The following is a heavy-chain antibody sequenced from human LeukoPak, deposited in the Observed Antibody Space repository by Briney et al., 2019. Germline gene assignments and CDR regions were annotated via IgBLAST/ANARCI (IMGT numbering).Heavy chain of an antibody. CDR2: SSWYSGTI. CDR3: AKDLAVGTSPRVYAFDV. V-gene: IGHV3-9*01. J-gene: IGHJ3*01. D-gene: IGHD1/OR15-1a*01. CDR1: GFTFSDYA. Sequence: PGGSLRLSCAASGFTFSDYAMHWVRQVPGKGLEWVGGSSWYSGTIAYGESVKGRATISRDNARNSLYLEVNSLRVEDTALYYCAKDLAVGTSPRVYAFDVWGQGSLVTVSS.